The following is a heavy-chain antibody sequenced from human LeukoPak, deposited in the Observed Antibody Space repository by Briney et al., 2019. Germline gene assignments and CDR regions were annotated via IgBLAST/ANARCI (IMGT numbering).Heavy chain of an antibody. CDR2: ISGSGGST. CDR1: GFTFTTYA. V-gene: IGHV3-23*01. Sequence: GSLRLSCAASGFTFTTYAMTWVRQAPGKGLEWVSVISGSGGSTYYADSVKGRFTISRDDSKNTLYLQMNSLRAEDTAVYYCAKGKCTNGVCSIEYWGPGTLVNVFS. D-gene: IGHD2-8*01. J-gene: IGHJ4*02. CDR3: AKGKCTNGVCSIEY.